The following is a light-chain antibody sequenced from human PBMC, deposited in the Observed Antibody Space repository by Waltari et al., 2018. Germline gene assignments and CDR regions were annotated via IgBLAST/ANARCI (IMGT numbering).Light chain of an antibody. J-gene: IGLJ3*02. CDR3: AAWDDSLSGWV. Sequence: QSVLTQPPSASGTPGQRVTISCSGRSSNIGSDYVYWYQHIPGTAPKLLIYRDNQRTSGVPDRFSGSNSGTSASLAISGLRSEDEADYYCAAWDDSLSGWVFGGGTKLTVL. CDR2: RDN. V-gene: IGLV1-47*01. CDR1: SSNIGSDY.